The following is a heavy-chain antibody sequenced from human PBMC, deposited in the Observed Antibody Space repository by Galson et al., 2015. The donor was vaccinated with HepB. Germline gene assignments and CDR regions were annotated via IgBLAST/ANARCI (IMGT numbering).Heavy chain of an antibody. Sequence: SLRLSCAASGFTFSDYYMSWIRQAPGKGLEWVSYISSSSSYTNYADSVKGRFTISRDNAKSSLYLQMNSLRAEDTAVYYCARDEGITMIVVGMDVWGQGTTVTVSS. J-gene: IGHJ6*02. CDR2: ISSSSSYT. CDR1: GFTFSDYY. V-gene: IGHV3-11*06. D-gene: IGHD3-22*01. CDR3: ARDEGITMIVVGMDV.